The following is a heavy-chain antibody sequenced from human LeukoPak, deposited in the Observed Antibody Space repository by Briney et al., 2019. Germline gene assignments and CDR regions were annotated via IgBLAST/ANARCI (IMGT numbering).Heavy chain of an antibody. CDR1: GGTFSSYA. CDR3: ARADWDTAMIDY. D-gene: IGHD5-18*01. Sequence: SVKVSCKASGGTFSSYAISWVRQAPGQGLEWMGGIIPIFGTANYAQKFQGRVTINADKSTSTAYMELSSLRSEDTAVYYCARADWDTAMIDYWGQGTLVTVSS. J-gene: IGHJ4*02. CDR2: IIPIFGTA. V-gene: IGHV1-69*06.